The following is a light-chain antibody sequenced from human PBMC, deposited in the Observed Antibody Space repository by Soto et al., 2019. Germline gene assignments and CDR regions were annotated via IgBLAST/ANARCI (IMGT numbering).Light chain of an antibody. CDR3: QSYDSSNLV. CDR1: SGSIASNY. Sequence: NFMLTQPHSVSESPGKTVTISCTRSSGSIASNYVQWYRQRPGSSPTTVIYEDNQRPSGVPDRFSGSIDSSSNSASLTISGLKTEDEADYYCQSYDSSNLVFGGGTKLTVL. V-gene: IGLV6-57*01. J-gene: IGLJ2*01. CDR2: EDN.